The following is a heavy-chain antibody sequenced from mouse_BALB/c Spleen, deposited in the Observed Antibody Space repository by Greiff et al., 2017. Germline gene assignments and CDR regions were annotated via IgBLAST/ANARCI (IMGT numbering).Heavy chain of an antibody. V-gene: IGHV3-6*02. CDR1: GYSITSGYY. Sequence: EVKLMESGPGLVKPSQSLSLTCSVTGYSITSGYYWNWIRQFPGNKLEWMGYISYDGSNNYNPSLKNRISITRDTSKNQFFLKLNSVTTEDTATYYCARDSNTWFAYWGQGTLVTVSA. CDR3: ARDSNTWFAY. J-gene: IGHJ3*01. CDR2: ISYDGSN.